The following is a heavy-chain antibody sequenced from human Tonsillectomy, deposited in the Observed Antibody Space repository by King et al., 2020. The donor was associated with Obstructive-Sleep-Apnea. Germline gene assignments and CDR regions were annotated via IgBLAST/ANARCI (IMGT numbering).Heavy chain of an antibody. Sequence: LQLQESGPGLVKPSETLSLTCTVSVGSISSSDYYWGWIRQPPGKGLEWIGVIDYSGSTYYNPSLKSRVTIPLDTAKNHFSLRLIPVTAAYTAGYYCVREDYGDFECAYWGQGTLVTVSS. CDR1: VGSISSSDYY. CDR2: IDYSGST. D-gene: IGHD4-17*01. CDR3: VREDYGDFECAY. J-gene: IGHJ4*02. V-gene: IGHV4-39*07.